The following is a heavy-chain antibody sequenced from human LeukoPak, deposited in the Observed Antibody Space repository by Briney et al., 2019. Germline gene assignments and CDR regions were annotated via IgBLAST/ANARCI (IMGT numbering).Heavy chain of an antibody. Sequence: GGSLRLSCAASGFTFSSYWMSWVRQAPGKGLEWVANIKQDGSEKYYVDSVKGRFTISRDNAKNSLYLQMNSLRAEDTTVYYCARDLGRYYYGSGSYCDYWGQGTLVTVSS. J-gene: IGHJ4*02. V-gene: IGHV3-7*01. CDR2: IKQDGSEK. CDR1: GFTFSSYW. CDR3: ARDLGRYYYGSGSYCDY. D-gene: IGHD3-10*01.